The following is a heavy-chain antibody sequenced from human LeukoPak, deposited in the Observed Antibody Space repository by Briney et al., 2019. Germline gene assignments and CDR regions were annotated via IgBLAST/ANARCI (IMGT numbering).Heavy chain of an antibody. D-gene: IGHD4-17*01. CDR3: ARDDYGDSGPLFDY. Sequence: GGSLRLSCAASGFTFSSYNMNWVRRAPGQGLEWVSTIRTNGAGTHYADSVRGRFTISRDDSKNTLYLQMDSLRAEDTAVYYCARDDYGDSGPLFDYWGQGTLVTVSS. CDR2: IRTNGAGT. CDR1: GFTFSSYN. V-gene: IGHV3-23*01. J-gene: IGHJ4*02.